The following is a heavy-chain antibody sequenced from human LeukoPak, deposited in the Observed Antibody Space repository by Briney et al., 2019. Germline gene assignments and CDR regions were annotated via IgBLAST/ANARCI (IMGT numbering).Heavy chain of an antibody. V-gene: IGHV3-21*01. CDR3: ASPPTASQHY. CDR2: ISSSSSYI. J-gene: IGHJ4*02. D-gene: IGHD2-21*02. CDR1: GFTFSSYS. Sequence: GGSLRLSCAASGFTFSSYSMNWVRQAPGKGLEWVSSISSSSSYIYYADSVKGRFTISRDNAKNSLYLQMNSLRAEDTAVYYCASPPTASQHYWGQGTLVTVSS.